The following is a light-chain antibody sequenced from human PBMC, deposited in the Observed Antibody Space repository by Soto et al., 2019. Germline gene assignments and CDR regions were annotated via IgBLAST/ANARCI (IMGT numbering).Light chain of an antibody. CDR3: QQRGNWPWT. J-gene: IGKJ1*01. V-gene: IGKV3D-20*02. Sequence: EIVLTQSPGTLSLSPGERATLSCRASQSVSSIYLAWYQQKPGQAPRLLIYGASSRPTGIPDRFSGSGSGTDFTLTISSLEPEDFAVYYCQQRGNWPWTFGQGTKVDIK. CDR2: GAS. CDR1: QSVSSIY.